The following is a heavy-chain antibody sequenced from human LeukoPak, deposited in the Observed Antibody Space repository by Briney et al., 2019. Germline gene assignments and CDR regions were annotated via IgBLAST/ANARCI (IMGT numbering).Heavy chain of an antibody. CDR1: GYTFTDYY. Sequence: GASVKVSCKASGYTFTDYYIHWVRQAPGQGLEWMGWINPNSGGTNYAQRFQGRVTMTRDTSISTAYMELSRLRSDDSAVYYCARYFYDSSGSSSDAYDIWGQGTMVTVSS. D-gene: IGHD3-22*01. CDR2: INPNSGGT. CDR3: ARYFYDSSGSSSDAYDI. J-gene: IGHJ3*02. V-gene: IGHV1-2*02.